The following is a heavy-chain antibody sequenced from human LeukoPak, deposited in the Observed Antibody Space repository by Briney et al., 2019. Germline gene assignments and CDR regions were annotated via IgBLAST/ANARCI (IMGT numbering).Heavy chain of an antibody. D-gene: IGHD3-9*01. V-gene: IGHV3-30*02. Sequence: GGSLRLSCAASGFTFSSYGMHWVRQAPGKGLEWVAFIRYDGSNKYYADSVKGRFTISRDNSKNTLYLQMNSLRAEDTAVYYCAKDPDYDILTGYYRGYFDYWGQGTLVTVSS. CDR1: GFTFSSYG. CDR3: AKDPDYDILTGYYRGYFDY. CDR2: IRYDGSNK. J-gene: IGHJ4*02.